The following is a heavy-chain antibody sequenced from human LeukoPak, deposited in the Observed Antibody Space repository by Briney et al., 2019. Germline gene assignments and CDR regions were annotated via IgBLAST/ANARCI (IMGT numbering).Heavy chain of an antibody. V-gene: IGHV3-23*01. CDR2: ISGSGGST. CDR1: GFTFSSYP. D-gene: IGHD3-22*01. CDR3: AKGVGNHYYDSSGYYYVFDY. J-gene: IGHJ4*02. Sequence: GGSLRLSCAASGFTFSSYPMSWVRQAPGKGLEWVSAISGSGGSTYYADSVKGRFTISRDNSKNTLYLQMNSLRAEDTAVYYCAKGVGNHYYDSSGYYYVFDYWGQGTLVTVSS.